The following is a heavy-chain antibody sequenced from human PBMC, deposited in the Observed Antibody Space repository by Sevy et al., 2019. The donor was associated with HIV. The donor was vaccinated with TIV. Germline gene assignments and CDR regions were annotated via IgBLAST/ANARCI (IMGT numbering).Heavy chain of an antibody. CDR2: ISWNCGSI. CDR3: AKDIGLYDISGYGGFDY. V-gene: IGHV3-9*03. D-gene: IGHD3-22*01. CDR1: GFTFDDYA. J-gene: IGHJ4*02. Sequence: GGSLRLSCAASGFTFDDYAMHWVRQAPGKGLEWVSGISWNCGSIGYADSVKGRFTISRDNAKNSLYLQMNSLRAEDMALYYCAKDIGLYDISGYGGFDYWGQGTLVTVSS.